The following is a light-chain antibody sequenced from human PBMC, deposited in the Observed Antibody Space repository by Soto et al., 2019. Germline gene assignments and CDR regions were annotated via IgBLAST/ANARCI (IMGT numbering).Light chain of an antibody. CDR2: EVS. Sequence: QSALTQPASVSGSPGQSITISCTGTSSDFGGYNYVSWYQQHPDKAPKPMIYEVSNRPSGVSNRFSGSKSGHTASLTISGLQSEDEADYFCTSYTSYSTLDVFGTGTKVTVL. CDR3: TSYTSYSTLDV. J-gene: IGLJ1*01. CDR1: SSDFGGYNY. V-gene: IGLV2-14*01.